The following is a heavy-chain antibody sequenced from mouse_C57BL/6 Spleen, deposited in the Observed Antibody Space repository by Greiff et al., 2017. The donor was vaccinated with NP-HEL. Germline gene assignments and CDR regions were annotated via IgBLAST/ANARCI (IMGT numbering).Heavy chain of an antibody. Sequence: DVKLVESGGDLVKPGGSLKLSCAASGFTFSSYGMSWVRQTPDKRLEWVATISSGGSYTYYPDSVKGRFTISRDNAKNTLYLQMSSLKSEDTAMYYCARQNYEDAMDYWGQGTSVTVSS. CDR1: GFTFSSYG. CDR2: ISSGGSYT. CDR3: ARQNYEDAMDY. V-gene: IGHV5-6*02. D-gene: IGHD1-1*01. J-gene: IGHJ4*01.